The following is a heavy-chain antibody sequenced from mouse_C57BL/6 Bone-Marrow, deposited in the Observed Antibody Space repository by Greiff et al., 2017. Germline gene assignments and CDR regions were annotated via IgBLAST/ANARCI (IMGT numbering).Heavy chain of an antibody. J-gene: IGHJ2*01. CDR3: ASYGPYYFDY. V-gene: IGHV1-42*01. CDR2: INPSTGGT. Sequence: LVESGPELVKPGASVKISCKASGYSFTGYYMNWVKQSPEKSLEWIGEINPSTGGTTYNQKFKAKATLTVDKSSSTTYMQLKSLTSEDSAVYYCASYGPYYFDYWGQGTTLTVSS. D-gene: IGHD1-1*01. CDR1: GYSFTGYY.